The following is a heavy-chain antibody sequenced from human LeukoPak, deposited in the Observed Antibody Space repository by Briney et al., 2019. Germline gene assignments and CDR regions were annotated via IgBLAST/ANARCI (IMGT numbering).Heavy chain of an antibody. D-gene: IGHD6-19*01. CDR1: GGSISSYY. CDR3: ASKGGYSSGWYDY. CDR2: IYTSGST. Sequence: SETLSLTCSVSGGSISSYYWSWIRQPPGKGLEWIGYIYTSGSTDYNPSLKSRVTISVDTSKNQFSLKLSSVTAADTAVYYCASKGGYSSGWYDYWGQGTLVTVSS. V-gene: IGHV4-4*09. J-gene: IGHJ4*02.